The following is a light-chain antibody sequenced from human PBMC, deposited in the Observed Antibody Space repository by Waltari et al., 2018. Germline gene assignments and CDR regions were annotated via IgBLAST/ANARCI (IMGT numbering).Light chain of an antibody. CDR3: QQSYSTPRT. CDR2: ATS. J-gene: IGKJ1*01. Sequence: DIQMTQSPSSLSASVRDRVTITCRASQSISTYLNWYQQKPGTVPKLLIYATSSLQTGVPSRFSGSGSGTDFTLTINSLQPEDFATYYCQQSYSTPRTFGQGTKVEIK. V-gene: IGKV1-39*01. CDR1: QSISTY.